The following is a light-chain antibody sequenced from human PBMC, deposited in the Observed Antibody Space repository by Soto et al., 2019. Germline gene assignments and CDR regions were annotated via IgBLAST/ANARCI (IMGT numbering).Light chain of an antibody. Sequence: EIVLTQYPGTLSWSPGERATISCRASQSLYNSVLARYQQKPGQTPRLLIHAVSNRATGVPDRFSGSGSRPDFTANIRRLEPEDCALYYSQHYRSPSITFGQGTTVEV. CDR3: QHYRSPSIT. J-gene: IGKJ2*01. CDR2: AVS. V-gene: IGKV3-20*01. CDR1: QSLYNSV.